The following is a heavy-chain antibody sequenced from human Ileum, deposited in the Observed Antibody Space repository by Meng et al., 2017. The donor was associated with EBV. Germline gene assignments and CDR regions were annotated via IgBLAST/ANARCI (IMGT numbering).Heavy chain of an antibody. CDR3: ARVGQWLPIDY. CDR1: GGSTSSSNW. V-gene: IGHV4-4*02. CDR2: IYHSGRT. D-gene: IGHD6-19*01. J-gene: IGHJ4*02. Sequence: QVLLQESGPGLVKASGTLSCTCAVSGGSTSSSNWWSWVRQPQGKGLEWIGEIYHSGRTNYNPSLKSRVTMSVDKSKNQFSLNLSSVTAADTAVYYCARVGQWLPIDYWGQGTLVTVSS.